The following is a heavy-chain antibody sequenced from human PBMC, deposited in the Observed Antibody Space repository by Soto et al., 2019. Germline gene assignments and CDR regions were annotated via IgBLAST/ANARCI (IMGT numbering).Heavy chain of an antibody. D-gene: IGHD1-1*01. V-gene: IGHV1-18*01. CDR2: ISAHNGNP. CDR1: GCTFTSYG. J-gene: IGHJ4*02. CDR3: ARGRYGDY. Sequence: QVHLVQSGAEAKKPGASVKVSCKASGCTFTSYGITWVRQAPGQGLEWMGWISAHNGNPDYAQKLQGRVIVTRDTATSTAYMELRSLRSDDTAVYYCARGRYGDYWGQGALVTVSS.